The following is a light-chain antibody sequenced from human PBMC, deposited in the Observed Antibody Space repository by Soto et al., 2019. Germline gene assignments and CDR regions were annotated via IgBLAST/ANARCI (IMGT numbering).Light chain of an antibody. CDR2: GNS. CDR3: QSYDSSLSAWV. Sequence: QAVVTQPPSVSGAPGQRVTISSTGSSSNIGAGYDVHWYQQLPGTAPKLLIYGNSNRPSGVPDRFSGSKSGTSASLAITGLQAEDEADYYCQSYDSSLSAWVFGGGTKLTVL. CDR1: SSNIGAGYD. V-gene: IGLV1-40*01. J-gene: IGLJ3*02.